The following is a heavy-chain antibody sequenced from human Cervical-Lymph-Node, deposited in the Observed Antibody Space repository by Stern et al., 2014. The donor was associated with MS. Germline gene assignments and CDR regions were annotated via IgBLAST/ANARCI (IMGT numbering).Heavy chain of an antibody. V-gene: IGHV3-30*18. J-gene: IGHJ6*02. Sequence: VQLEESGGGVVQPGTSLRLSCTGSRFTFRSYGIHWVRQAPGKGLEWGSVTSYDGGNRQYADSVKGRFTISRDNSKNTVYLHLNSLRPEDTGVYHCAKDRRGGYNYLYGMDVWGQGTTVTVS. CDR2: TSYDGGNR. CDR1: RFTFRSYG. D-gene: IGHD5-18*01. CDR3: AKDRRGGYNYLYGMDV.